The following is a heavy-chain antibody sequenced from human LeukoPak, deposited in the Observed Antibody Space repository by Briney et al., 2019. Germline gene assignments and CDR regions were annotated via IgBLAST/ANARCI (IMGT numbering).Heavy chain of an antibody. D-gene: IGHD2-2*01. Sequence: GGSLRLSCAASGFTFSTYAMHWVRQAPGKGLEYISAISTDGFGKYYADSVRGRFTISRDNSKNMLYLQTGSLGPEDMAVYYCARWGSTSCYDSWGQGTLVTVSS. CDR3: ARWGSTSCYDS. CDR2: ISTDGFGK. V-gene: IGHV3-64*02. J-gene: IGHJ4*02. CDR1: GFTFSTYA.